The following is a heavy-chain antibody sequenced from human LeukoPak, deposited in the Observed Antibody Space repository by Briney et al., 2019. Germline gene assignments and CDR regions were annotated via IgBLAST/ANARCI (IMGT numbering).Heavy chain of an antibody. V-gene: IGHV3-66*01. CDR1: GFTVSSNY. CDR3: AREGATIPSDY. Sequence: GGSLRLSCAASGFTVSSNYMSWVRQAPGKGLEWVSVIYSGGSTYYADSVKGRFTISRDNSKNTLYLQMNSLRAEDTAVYYCAREGATIPSDYWGQGTLVTVSS. CDR2: IYSGGST. D-gene: IGHD5-24*01. J-gene: IGHJ4*02.